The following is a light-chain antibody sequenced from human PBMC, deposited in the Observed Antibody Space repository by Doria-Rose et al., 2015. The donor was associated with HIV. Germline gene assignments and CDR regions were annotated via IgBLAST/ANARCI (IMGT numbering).Light chain of an antibody. V-gene: IGKV3-20*01. CDR3: HQYGTSWT. CDR2: DAS. CDR1: QRVKSSY. Sequence: EIVLTQSPGTLSLSPGERATLSCRASQRVKSSYLAWYQQNPGQAPSLLIYDASTRPTDTAPVCGASGSGTDFTLTINRLEPEDFALYYCHQYGTSWTFGQGTKVEI. J-gene: IGKJ1*01.